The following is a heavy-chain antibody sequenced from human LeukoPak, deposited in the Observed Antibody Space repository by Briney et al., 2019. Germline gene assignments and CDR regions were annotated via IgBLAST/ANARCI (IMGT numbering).Heavy chain of an antibody. J-gene: IGHJ6*03. Sequence: PGGSLRLSCAASGFTFSSYEMNWVRQAPGKGLEWVSYISSSGSTIYYADSAKGRFTISRDNAKNSLYLQMNSLRAEDTAVYYCARADRYYDILTGYPTGIYYMDVWGKGTTVTIAS. D-gene: IGHD3-9*01. CDR3: ARADRYYDILTGYPTGIYYMDV. CDR2: ISSSGSTI. CDR1: GFTFSSYE. V-gene: IGHV3-48*03.